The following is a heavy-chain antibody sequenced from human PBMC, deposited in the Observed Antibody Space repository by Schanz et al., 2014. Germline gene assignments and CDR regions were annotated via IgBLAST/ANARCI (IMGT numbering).Heavy chain of an antibody. CDR1: GFTFSSYG. V-gene: IGHV3-33*01. CDR3: ARAHGNNWYGKGLDY. D-gene: IGHD1-1*01. CDR2: MSYDGSIK. J-gene: IGHJ4*02. Sequence: QVQLVESGGGVVQPGRSLRLSCAASGFTFSSYGMHWVRQAPGKGLEWVAAMSYDGSIKYYGDSVKGRFTISRDNSKNTLYLQMNSLRADVTAVYFCARAHGNNWYGKGLDYWGQGTQVTVSS.